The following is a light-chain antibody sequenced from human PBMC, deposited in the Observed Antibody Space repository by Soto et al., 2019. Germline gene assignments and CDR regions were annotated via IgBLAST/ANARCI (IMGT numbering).Light chain of an antibody. J-gene: IGLJ2*01. CDR1: SSDVGGYNY. V-gene: IGLV2-11*01. CDR2: DVS. Sequence: QSVLTQPRSGSWSPGQSVTISCTGTSSDVGGYNYVSWYQQHPGKAPELLIYDVSQRPSGVPDRFSGSKSGNTASLTISGLQAEDEADYYCCSYAGSYTLFGGGTKLTLL. CDR3: CSYAGSYTL.